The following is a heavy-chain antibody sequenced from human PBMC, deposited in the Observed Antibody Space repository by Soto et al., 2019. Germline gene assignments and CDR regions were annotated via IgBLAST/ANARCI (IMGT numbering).Heavy chain of an antibody. J-gene: IGHJ4*02. D-gene: IGHD3-16*01. CDR1: GDTFTNHV. CDR3: ARYLSSGYVRGDY. Sequence: QVQLVQSGDEVKKPGSSVKVSCKASGDTFTNHVFNWVRQAPGQGLEWMGGIISLFGTPNYSRRFQGRVTITAAETHATSYLVLSSLRSEDTAVYYCARYLSSGYVRGDYWGQGTLVTVSS. V-gene: IGHV1-69*12. CDR2: IISLFGTP.